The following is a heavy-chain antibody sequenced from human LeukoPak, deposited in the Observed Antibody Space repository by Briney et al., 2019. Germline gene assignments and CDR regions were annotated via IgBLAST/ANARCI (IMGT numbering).Heavy chain of an antibody. Sequence: GGSLRLSCAASGFTFSSYWMHWVRQAPGKGLEWVSAISGSAGTTYYADSVKGRFTISRDNSKNTLYLQMNSLRAEDTALYYCAKDRSYSSSARAFDIWGQGTMVTVSS. J-gene: IGHJ3*02. CDR1: GFTFSSYW. D-gene: IGHD6-13*01. CDR2: ISGSAGTT. V-gene: IGHV3-23*01. CDR3: AKDRSYSSSARAFDI.